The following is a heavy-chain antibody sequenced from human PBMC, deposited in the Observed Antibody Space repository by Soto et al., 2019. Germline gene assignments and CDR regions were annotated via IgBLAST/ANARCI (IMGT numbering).Heavy chain of an antibody. CDR1: GGSISSTNW. J-gene: IGHJ4*02. CDR3: ARELGGSPSY. D-gene: IGHD2-15*01. CDR2: IYHSGSA. V-gene: IGHV4-4*03. Sequence: PPETLSLTCTFSGGSISSTNWWSWVRQPPGKGLEWIGEIYHSGSANYNPSLKSRVTISVDKSMKQFSLKLSSVTAADTAVYYCARELGGSPSYWGQGTMVTVSS.